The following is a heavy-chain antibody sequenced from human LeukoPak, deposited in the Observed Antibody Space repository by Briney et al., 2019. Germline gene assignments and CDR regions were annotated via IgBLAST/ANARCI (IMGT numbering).Heavy chain of an antibody. Sequence: ASVKVSCKASGYTFTGYYMHWVRQAPGQGLEWMGWINPNSGGTNYAQKFQGRVTMTRDASISTVYMELSSLRSEDTAVYYCARDFRFGESIRGLDYWGQGTLVTVSS. V-gene: IGHV1-2*02. D-gene: IGHD3-10*01. J-gene: IGHJ4*02. CDR1: GYTFTGYY. CDR3: ARDFRFGESIRGLDY. CDR2: INPNSGGT.